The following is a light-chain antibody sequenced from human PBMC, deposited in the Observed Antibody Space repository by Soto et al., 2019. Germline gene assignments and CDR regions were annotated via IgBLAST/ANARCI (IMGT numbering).Light chain of an antibody. CDR3: SSYAGSNNFV. J-gene: IGLJ2*01. V-gene: IGLV2-8*01. CDR1: SSDDGGYNY. Sequence: QSALTQPPSASGSPGQSVTISCTGTSSDDGGYNYASWYQQHPGKAPKLMIYAVSKRPSGVPDRFSGSKSGNTASLTVSGLQAEDEADYYCSSYAGSNNFVFGGGTKVTVL. CDR2: AVS.